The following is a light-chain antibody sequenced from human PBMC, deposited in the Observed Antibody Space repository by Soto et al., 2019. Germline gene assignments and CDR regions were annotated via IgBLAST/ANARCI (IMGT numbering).Light chain of an antibody. Sequence: DIQISQSPSSVYASVRDRVTITCRASQPVSSWLAWYQQKPGEAPKVLIYAISSLQTGVPSRFSGSGSGTDFTLTISSLQPEDFASFYCQEANSFTFGGWTKVEIK. J-gene: IGKJ4*01. V-gene: IGKV1-12*02. CDR1: QPVSSW. CDR2: AIS. CDR3: QEANSFT.